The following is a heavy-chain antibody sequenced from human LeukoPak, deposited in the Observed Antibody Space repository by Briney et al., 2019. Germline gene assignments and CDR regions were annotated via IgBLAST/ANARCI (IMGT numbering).Heavy chain of an antibody. CDR1: GGSFSGYY. D-gene: IGHD2-2*01. Sequence: SETLSLTCAVYGGSFSGYYWSWIRQPPGKGLEWIGEINHGGSTNYNPSLKSRVTVSVDTSKNQFSLKLSSVTAADTAVYYCARDFIGYCSSTSCYARFDPWGQGTPVTVSS. CDR3: ARDFIGYCSSTSCYARFDP. J-gene: IGHJ5*02. CDR2: INHGGST. V-gene: IGHV4-34*01.